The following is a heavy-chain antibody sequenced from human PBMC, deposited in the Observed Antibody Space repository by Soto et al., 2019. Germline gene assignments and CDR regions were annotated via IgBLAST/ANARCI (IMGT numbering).Heavy chain of an antibody. Sequence: PVGSLRLSCAASGFTFSSYWMSWVRQAPGKGLEWVANIKQDGSEKYYVDSVKGRFTISRDNAKNSLYLQMNSLRAEDTAVYYCARLGYCSSTSCYTAVYYFDYWGQGTLVTVSS. D-gene: IGHD2-2*02. V-gene: IGHV3-7*01. CDR2: IKQDGSEK. J-gene: IGHJ4*02. CDR1: GFTFSSYW. CDR3: ARLGYCSSTSCYTAVYYFDY.